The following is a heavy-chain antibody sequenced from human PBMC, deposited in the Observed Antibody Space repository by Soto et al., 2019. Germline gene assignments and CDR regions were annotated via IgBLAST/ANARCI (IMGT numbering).Heavy chain of an antibody. CDR2: IYPGDSDT. V-gene: IGHV5-51*01. CDR3: ARTSAAGKYYYGMDV. Sequence: GESLKLSCKGSGYSFTRYWIGWVRQMPGKGLEWMGIIYPGDSDTRYSPSFQGQVTISADKSISTAYLQWSSLKASDTAMYYCARTSAAGKYYYGMDVWGQGTTVTVS. J-gene: IGHJ6*02. CDR1: GYSFTRYW. D-gene: IGHD6-13*01.